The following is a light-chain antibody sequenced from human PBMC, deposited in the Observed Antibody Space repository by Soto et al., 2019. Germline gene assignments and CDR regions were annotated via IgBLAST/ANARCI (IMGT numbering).Light chain of an antibody. Sequence: DTQMTQSPSTLSASVGDRVTLTCRASQSVSMWLAWYQQKPGKAPRLLIYDASNLESGVPSRFSGSGSGTEFTLTISSLQPEDAATYYCQQYNTYLTWTFGQGTKVDI. J-gene: IGKJ1*01. CDR1: QSVSMW. CDR3: QQYNTYLTWT. V-gene: IGKV1-5*01. CDR2: DAS.